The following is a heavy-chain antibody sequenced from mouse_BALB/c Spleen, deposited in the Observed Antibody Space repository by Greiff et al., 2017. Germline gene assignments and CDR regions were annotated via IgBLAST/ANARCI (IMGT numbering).Heavy chain of an antibody. D-gene: IGHD2-4*01. CDR3: ARDGDDYAWFAY. J-gene: IGHJ3*01. V-gene: IGHV5-4*02. CDR1: GFTFSDYY. Sequence: EVQVVESGGGLVKPGGSLKLSCAASGFTFSDYYMYWVHQTPEKRLEWVATISDGGSYTYYPDSVKGRFTISRDNAKNNLYLQMSSLKSEDTAMYYCARDGDDYAWFAYWGQGTLVTVSA. CDR2: ISDGGSYT.